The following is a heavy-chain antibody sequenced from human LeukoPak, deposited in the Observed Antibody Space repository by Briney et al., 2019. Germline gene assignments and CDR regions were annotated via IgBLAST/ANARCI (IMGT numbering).Heavy chain of an antibody. Sequence: SQTLSLTCAISGDSVSSNSAAWNWIRQSPSRGLEWLGRTYYRSKWYNDYAESVKSRITINSDTSKNQFSLHLNSVTPEDTAVYYCARKGTVTTPFDYWAQGNLVTVSS. J-gene: IGHJ4*02. D-gene: IGHD4-11*01. CDR1: GDSVSSNSAA. CDR2: TYYRSKWYN. CDR3: ARKGTVTTPFDY. V-gene: IGHV6-1*01.